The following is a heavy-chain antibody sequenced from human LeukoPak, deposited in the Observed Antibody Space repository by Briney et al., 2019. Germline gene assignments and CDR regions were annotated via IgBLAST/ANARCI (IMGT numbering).Heavy chain of an antibody. D-gene: IGHD2-2*01. J-gene: IGHJ3*02. V-gene: IGHV3-11*04. Sequence: GGSLRLSCAASGFTFSDYYMSWTRQAPGKGLEWVSYISSSGSTIYYADSVKGRFTISRDNAKNSLYLQMNSLRAEDTAVYYCARDKQYQLPDAFDIWGQGTMVTVSS. CDR2: ISSSGSTI. CDR1: GFTFSDYY. CDR3: ARDKQYQLPDAFDI.